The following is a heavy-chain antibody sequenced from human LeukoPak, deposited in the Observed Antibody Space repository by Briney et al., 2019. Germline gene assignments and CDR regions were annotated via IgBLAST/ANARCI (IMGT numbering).Heavy chain of an antibody. J-gene: IGHJ4*02. V-gene: IGHV3-7*01. CDR1: GFTFSSYW. D-gene: IGHD2-15*01. CDR2: IKQDGSEK. CDR3: ARGSGGYHYYFDY. Sequence: GGSLRLSCAASGFTFSSYWMSWVRQAPGKGLEWVANIKQDGSEKYYVDSVKGRFTISRDNAKNSLYLQMNSLRAEDTAVYYCARGSGGYHYYFDYWGQGTLVTVSS.